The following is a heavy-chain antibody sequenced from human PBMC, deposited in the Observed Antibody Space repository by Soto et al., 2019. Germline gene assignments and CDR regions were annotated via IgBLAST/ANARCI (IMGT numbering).Heavy chain of an antibody. CDR1: GFTFDDYA. J-gene: IGHJ4*02. CDR3: AKDNGFTRYYFDY. D-gene: IGHD2-15*01. V-gene: IGHV3-9*01. CDR2: TSWNSGSI. Sequence: PGGSLRLSCAASGFTFDDYAMHWVRQAPGKGLEWVSGTSWNSGSIGYADSVKGRFTISRDNAKNSLYLQMNSLRAEDTALYYCAKDNGFTRYYFDYWGQGTLVTAPQ.